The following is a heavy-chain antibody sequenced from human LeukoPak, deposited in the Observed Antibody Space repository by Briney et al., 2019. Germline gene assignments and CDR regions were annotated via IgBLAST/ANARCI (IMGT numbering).Heavy chain of an antibody. V-gene: IGHV3-66*01. Sequence: QTGGSLRLSCAASGFTVGSNYMSWVRQAPGKGLEWVSVIYSGGSTYYADSVKGRFTISRDNSKNTLYLQMNSLRAEDTAVYYCARDSRAAPYYYYGMDVWGQGTTVTVSS. D-gene: IGHD2-2*01. CDR2: IYSGGST. CDR3: ARDSRAAPYYYYGMDV. CDR1: GFTVGSNY. J-gene: IGHJ6*02.